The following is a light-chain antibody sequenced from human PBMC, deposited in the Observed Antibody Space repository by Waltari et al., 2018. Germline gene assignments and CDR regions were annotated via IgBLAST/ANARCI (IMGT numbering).Light chain of an antibody. CDR1: QTIDTW. J-gene: IGKJ4*02. V-gene: IGKV1-5*03. CDR2: KAS. Sequence: DIQMTQSPSALSASVGDKVTITCQASQTIDTWLAWYQQKPGEAHKSLIYKASNLESGVPSRFSGSGSGTDFTLTISGLKPEDFTTYYCQQYSSLPLTFGGGTKVEIK. CDR3: QQYSSLPLT.